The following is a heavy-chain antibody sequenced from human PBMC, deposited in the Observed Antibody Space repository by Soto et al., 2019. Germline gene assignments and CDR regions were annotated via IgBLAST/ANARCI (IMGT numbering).Heavy chain of an antibody. CDR1: GFTFNSYS. D-gene: IGHD6-19*01. J-gene: IGHJ6*02. CDR3: ARGKDQWLVVLYYGMDV. Sequence: PGGSLRLSCAASGFTFNSYSMSWVRQAPGKGLEWVSVIHGGGNSAYYADSVKGRFTISRDNSKNTLYLQMNSLRAEDTAVYYCARGKDQWLVVLYYGMDVWGQGTTVTVSS. CDR2: IHGGGNSA. V-gene: IGHV3-NL1*01.